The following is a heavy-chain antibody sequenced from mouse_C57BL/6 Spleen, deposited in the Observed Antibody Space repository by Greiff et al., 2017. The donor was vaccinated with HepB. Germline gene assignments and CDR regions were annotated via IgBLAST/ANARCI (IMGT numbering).Heavy chain of an antibody. CDR1: GFTFSSYG. D-gene: IGHD1-1*01. Sequence: DVMLVESGGDLVKPGGSLKLSCAASGFTFSSYGMSWVRQTPDKRLEWVATISSGGSYTYYPDSVKGRFTISRDNAKNTLYLQMSSLKSEDTAMYYWARGGTTVVELYAMDYWGQGTSVTVSS. CDR2: ISSGGSYT. CDR3: ARGGTTVVELYAMDY. J-gene: IGHJ4*01. V-gene: IGHV5-6*02.